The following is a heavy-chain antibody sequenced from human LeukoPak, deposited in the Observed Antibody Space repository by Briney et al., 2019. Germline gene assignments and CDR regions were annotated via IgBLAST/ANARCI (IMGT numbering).Heavy chain of an antibody. CDR1: GYTFTSYY. CDR2: INTSVGST. Sequence: SVKVSRTASGYTFTSYYIYWVRQAPGEGHGWMGIINTSVGSTTYAQKFQGRVTMTRDMSTITVYMELSSLRSEDTAVCYCARGGHVRVYDSNAYYGHYWGQGTLVTVSS. D-gene: IGHD3-22*01. CDR3: ARGGHVRVYDSNAYYGHY. V-gene: IGHV1-46*01. J-gene: IGHJ4*02.